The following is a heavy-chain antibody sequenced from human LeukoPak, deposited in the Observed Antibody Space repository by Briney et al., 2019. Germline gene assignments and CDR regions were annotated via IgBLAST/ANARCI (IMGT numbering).Heavy chain of an antibody. D-gene: IGHD5-12*01. J-gene: IGHJ5*02. CDR3: ARVGGYDPLSWFDP. Sequence: SETLSLTCTVSGGSISSYYWSWIRQPAGKGLEWIGYIYYSGSTYYNPSLKSRVTISVDTSKNQFSLKLSSVTAADTAVYYCARVGGYDPLSWFDPWGQGTLVTVSS. CDR2: IYYSGST. CDR1: GGSISSYY. V-gene: IGHV4-59*06.